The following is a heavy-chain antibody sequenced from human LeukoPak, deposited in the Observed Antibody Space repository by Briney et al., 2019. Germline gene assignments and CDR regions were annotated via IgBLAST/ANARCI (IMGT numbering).Heavy chain of an antibody. D-gene: IGHD5-24*01. V-gene: IGHV1-2*02. CDR3: ARDREMATNPFDY. Sequence: ASVKVSCKASGYTFTGYYMHWVRQAPGQGLEWMGWINPNSGGTNYAQKFQGRVTMTRDTSISTAYMELSRLRSDDTAVYYCARDREMATNPFDYWGQGTLVTVSS. CDR1: GYTFTGYY. J-gene: IGHJ4*02. CDR2: INPNSGGT.